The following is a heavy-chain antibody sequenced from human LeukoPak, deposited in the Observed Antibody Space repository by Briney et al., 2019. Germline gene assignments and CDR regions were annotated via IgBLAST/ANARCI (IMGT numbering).Heavy chain of an antibody. Sequence: SETLSLTCAVYGGSFSGYYWSWIRQPPGKGLEWIGEINHSGSTNYNPSLKSRVTISVDTSKNQSSLKLSSVTAADTAVYYCARGGGYSYGYYYYYGMDVWGQGTTVTVSS. J-gene: IGHJ6*02. CDR2: INHSGST. CDR3: ARGGGYSYGYYYYYGMDV. V-gene: IGHV4-34*01. CDR1: GGSFSGYY. D-gene: IGHD5-18*01.